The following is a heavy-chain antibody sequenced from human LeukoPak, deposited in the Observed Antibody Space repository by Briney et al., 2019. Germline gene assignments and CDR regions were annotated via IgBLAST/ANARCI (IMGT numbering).Heavy chain of an antibody. CDR3: ARGGWNKFDY. Sequence: SETLSLTCTVFAGSISSYYWSWIRQPAGKGLEWIGRIYTNGSTNYNPSLRSRVTMSVDTSKNQFSLKLSSVTAAATAVYYCARGGWNKFDYWGQGTLVTVSS. CDR2: IYTNGST. J-gene: IGHJ4*02. CDR1: AGSISSYY. D-gene: IGHD3-22*01. V-gene: IGHV4-4*07.